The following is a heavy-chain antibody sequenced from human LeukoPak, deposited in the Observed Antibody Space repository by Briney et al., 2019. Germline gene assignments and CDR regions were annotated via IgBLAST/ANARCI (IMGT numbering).Heavy chain of an antibody. CDR1: GFTVSSNY. V-gene: IGHV3-66*01. D-gene: IGHD3-9*01. CDR2: IYSGGST. CDR3: ARDRLYDILTGYQVY. Sequence: GGSLRLSCAASGFTVSSNYMSWVRQAPGKGLEWVSVIYSGGSTYYADSVKGRFTISRDNSKNTLYLQMNSLRAEDTAVYYCARDRLYDILTGYQVYWGQGTLVTVSS. J-gene: IGHJ4*02.